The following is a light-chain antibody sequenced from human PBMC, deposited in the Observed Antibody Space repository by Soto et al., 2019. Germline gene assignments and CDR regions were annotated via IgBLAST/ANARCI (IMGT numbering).Light chain of an antibody. CDR3: QQYNNWPYT. CDR1: QSVTGN. V-gene: IGKV3-15*01. Sequence: ILMTQSPAPLSLSQGERPTFSCRASQSVTGNLAWYQQKPGQAPRLLIYGASTRPTGIPARFSGRGSGTEFTLTISSLQSEDFAVYYCQQYNNWPYTFGQGTKLEIK. CDR2: GAS. J-gene: IGKJ2*01.